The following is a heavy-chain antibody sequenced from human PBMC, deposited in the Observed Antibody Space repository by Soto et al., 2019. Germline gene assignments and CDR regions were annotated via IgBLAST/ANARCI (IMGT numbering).Heavy chain of an antibody. D-gene: IGHD1-1*01. CDR3: TTGRPGRRYHYYFDY. CDR2: IKSKTDGGTT. V-gene: IGHV3-15*01. CDR1: GFTFSNAW. Sequence: GGSLRLSCAASGFTFSNAWMSWVRQAPGKGLEWVGRIKSKTDGGTTDYAAPVKGRFTISRDDSKNTLYLQMNSLKTEDTSLYYCTTGRPGRRYHYYFDYWGQGTLVTVSS. J-gene: IGHJ4*02.